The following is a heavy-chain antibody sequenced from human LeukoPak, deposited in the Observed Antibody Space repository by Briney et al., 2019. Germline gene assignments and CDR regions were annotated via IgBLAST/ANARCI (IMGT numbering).Heavy chain of an antibody. CDR1: GLTFSSHW. V-gene: IGHV3-23*01. CDR2: ISGSGDYT. J-gene: IGHJ4*02. D-gene: IGHD2-2*01. Sequence: GGSLRLSCAASGLTFSSHWMHWVRQAPGKGLVWVSTISGSGDYTYYADSVKGRFSISRDNSKNTLHLQMNSLRAEDTAVYYCAKSSTSVLFDYWGQGTLVTVSS. CDR3: AKSSTSVLFDY.